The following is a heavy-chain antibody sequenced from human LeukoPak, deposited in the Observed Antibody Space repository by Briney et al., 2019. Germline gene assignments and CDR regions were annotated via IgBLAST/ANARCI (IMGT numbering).Heavy chain of an antibody. CDR2: INPNGGGT. CDR3: ARESRRSRYFDWLFTWGY. V-gene: IGHV1-2*02. CDR1: GYTFTDYY. Sequence: GASVKVSCKASGYTFTDYYIHWVRQAPGQGLEWMGWINPNGGGTNYAQKFQGRVTMTRDTSISTAYMELSRLRSDDTAVYYCARESRRSRYFDWLFTWGYWGQGTLVTVSS. D-gene: IGHD3-9*01. J-gene: IGHJ4*02.